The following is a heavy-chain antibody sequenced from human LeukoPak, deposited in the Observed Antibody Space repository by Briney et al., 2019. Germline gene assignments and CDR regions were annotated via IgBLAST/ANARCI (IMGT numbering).Heavy chain of an antibody. D-gene: IGHD3-10*01. CDR3: ARQDEYYYGSGSLYYYFDY. Sequence: GESLKISCKGSGYSFTSYWIGWVRQMPGKGLEWMGIIYPGDSDTRYSPSFQGQVTISADKSISTAYLQWSSLKASDTAMYYRARQDEYYYGSGSLYYYFDYWGQGTLVTVSS. CDR2: IYPGDSDT. J-gene: IGHJ4*02. V-gene: IGHV5-51*01. CDR1: GYSFTSYW.